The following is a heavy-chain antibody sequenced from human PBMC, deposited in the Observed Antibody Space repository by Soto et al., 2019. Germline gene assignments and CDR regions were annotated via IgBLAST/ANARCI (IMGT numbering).Heavy chain of an antibody. Sequence: SETLSLTCTVSGGSIGTYYWSWIRQPPGKGLEWIGYIYYRGNTDYNPSLKSRVTISLDTPKNQFSLKLSSVTAADTAVYYCARIPSPWGQGTLVTVSS. D-gene: IGHD2-21*01. J-gene: IGHJ5*02. CDR1: GGSIGTYY. CDR3: ARIPSP. CDR2: IYYRGNT. V-gene: IGHV4-59*08.